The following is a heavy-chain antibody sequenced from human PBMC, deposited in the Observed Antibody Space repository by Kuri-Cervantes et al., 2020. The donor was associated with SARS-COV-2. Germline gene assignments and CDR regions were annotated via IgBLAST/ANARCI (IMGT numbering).Heavy chain of an antibody. J-gene: IGHJ4*01. CDR2: IYESGDT. D-gene: IGHD2/OR15-2a*01. CDR1: GGSISSYY. V-gene: IGHV4-59*12. CDR3: ASFSSVESGRDDY. Sequence: SETLSLTCTVSGGSISSYYWSWIRQPPGKGLEWLGSIYESGDTYYSSSLKSRLSLSVDTSKNQFSLKLTSVTAADTAVYYCASFSSVESGRDDYWGQGNRVTVSS.